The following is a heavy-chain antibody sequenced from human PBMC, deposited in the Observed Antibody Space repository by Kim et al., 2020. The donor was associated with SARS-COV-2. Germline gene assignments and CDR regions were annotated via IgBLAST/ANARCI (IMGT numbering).Heavy chain of an antibody. D-gene: IGHD2-15*01. CDR3: AXHSXXXSIXXQAXXXQH. CDR1: GFTFSDFY. V-gene: IGHV3-11*03. Sequence: GGSLRLSCEASGFTFSDFYMSWIRQAPGKGLXXVSXXXATTXYTNYADSVKGRXXXSRXXXKNXXXLXXXSLXPXDTAXYYXAXHSXXXSIXXQAXXXQHXXXGTXXXVS. CDR2: XXATTXYT. J-gene: IGHJ1*01.